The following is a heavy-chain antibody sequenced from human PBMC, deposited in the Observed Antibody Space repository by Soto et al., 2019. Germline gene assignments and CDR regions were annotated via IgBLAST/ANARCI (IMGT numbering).Heavy chain of an antibody. CDR2: ISGSGGST. CDR1: GFTFNSYA. CDR3: AKDPRSWFLANTGY. J-gene: IGHJ4*02. D-gene: IGHD6-13*01. Sequence: EVQLLESGGGLVQPGGSLRLSCAASGFTFNSYAMSWVRQAPGKGLEWVSAISGSGGSTYYADSVKGRFTISRDNSKNTLYLQMNSLRAEDTAVYYCAKDPRSWFLANTGYWGQGTLVTVSS. V-gene: IGHV3-23*01.